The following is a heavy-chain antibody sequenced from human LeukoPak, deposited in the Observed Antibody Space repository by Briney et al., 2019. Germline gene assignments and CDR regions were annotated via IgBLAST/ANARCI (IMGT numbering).Heavy chain of an antibody. CDR1: GFTFSSYG. D-gene: IGHD4-17*01. CDR3: ATSTTVTPYYYYGMDV. J-gene: IGHJ6*02. CDR2: IRYDGSNK. V-gene: IGHV3-30*02. Sequence: PGGSLRLSCAASGFTFSSYGMHWVRQAPGKGLEWVAFIRYDGSNKYYADSVKGRFTISRDNSKNTLYLQMNSLRAEDTAVYYCATSTTVTPYYYYGMDVWGQGTTVTVSS.